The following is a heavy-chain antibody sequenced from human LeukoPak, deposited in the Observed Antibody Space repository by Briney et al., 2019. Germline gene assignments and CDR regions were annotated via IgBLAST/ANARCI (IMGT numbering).Heavy chain of an antibody. CDR3: ARLMYDAFDI. Sequence: SETLSLTCTVSGGSISSYYWSWIRQPPGKGLEWIGYIYYSGSTNYNPSLKSRVTISVDTSKNQFSLKLSSVTAADTAVYYCARLMYDAFDIWGQGTMVTVSS. CDR1: GGSISSYY. J-gene: IGHJ3*02. V-gene: IGHV4-59*08. D-gene: IGHD3-10*02. CDR2: IYYSGST.